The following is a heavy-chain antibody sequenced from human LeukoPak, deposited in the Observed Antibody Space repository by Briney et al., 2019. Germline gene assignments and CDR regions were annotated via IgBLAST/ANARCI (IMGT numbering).Heavy chain of an antibody. V-gene: IGHV4-61*02. CDR1: GGSISSGSYY. CDR2: IYTSGST. J-gene: IGHJ3*02. CDR3: ASTRPYCSGGSCFNDAFDI. D-gene: IGHD2-15*01. Sequence: KSSETLSLTCTVSGGSISSGSYYWSWIRQPAGKGLEWIGRIYTSGSTNYNPSLKSRVTISVDTSKNQFSLKLSSVTAADTAVYHCASTRPYCSGGSCFNDAFDIWGQGTMVTVSS.